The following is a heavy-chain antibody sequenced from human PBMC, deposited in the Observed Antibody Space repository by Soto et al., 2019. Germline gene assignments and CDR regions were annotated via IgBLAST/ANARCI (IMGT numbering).Heavy chain of an antibody. V-gene: IGHV1-69*13. CDR2: IVPIFGTA. D-gene: IGHD3-10*01. J-gene: IGHJ6*02. Sequence: SVKVSCKASGGTFSSYAISWVRQAPGQGLEWMGGIVPIFGTANYAQKFQGRVTITADESTSTAYMELSSLRSEDTAVYYCARFGSGAARYYYYGMDVWGQGTTVTVSS. CDR3: ARFGSGAARYYYYGMDV. CDR1: GGTFSSYA.